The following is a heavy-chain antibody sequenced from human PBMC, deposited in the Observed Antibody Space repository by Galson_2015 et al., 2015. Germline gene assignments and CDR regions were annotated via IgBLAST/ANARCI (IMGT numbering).Heavy chain of an antibody. V-gene: IGHV1-3*01. J-gene: IGHJ2*01. D-gene: IGHD3-10*01. Sequence: SVKVSCKASGYTFTTYVMHWVRQAPGQRLEWVGWINAGNGNTKYSQKFQGRVSISRDTSASTAYMELSSLRSEDTAVYYCARDCFSIVRGVRWVFELWGRGPPVTVSS. CDR3: ARDCFSIVRGVRWVFEL. CDR1: GYTFTTYV. CDR2: INAGNGNT.